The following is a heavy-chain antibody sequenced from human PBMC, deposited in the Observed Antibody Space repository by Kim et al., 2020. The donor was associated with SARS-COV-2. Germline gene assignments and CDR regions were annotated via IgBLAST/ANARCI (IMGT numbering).Heavy chain of an antibody. Sequence: GGSLRLSCAASGFTFSSYGMHWVRQAPGKGLEWVAVIWYDGSNKYYADSVKGRFTISRDNSKNTLYLQMNSLRAEDTAVYYCAKDANPLAVAGWFDPWGQGTLVTVSS. D-gene: IGHD6-19*01. CDR3: AKDANPLAVAGWFDP. CDR1: GFTFSSYG. CDR2: IWYDGSNK. V-gene: IGHV3-30*02. J-gene: IGHJ5*02.